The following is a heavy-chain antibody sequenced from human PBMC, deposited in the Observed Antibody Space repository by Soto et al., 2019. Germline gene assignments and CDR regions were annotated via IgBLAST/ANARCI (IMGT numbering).Heavy chain of an antibody. V-gene: IGHV4-61*01. CDR1: GGSVSSGSYY. CDR3: ARMVTDLFYYYYGMDV. CDR2: IYYSGST. J-gene: IGHJ6*02. Sequence: SETLSLTCTVSGGSVSSGSYYWSWIRQPPGKGLEWIGYIYYSGSTNYNPSLKSRVTISVDTSKNQFSLKLSSVTAADTAVYYCARMVTDLFYYYYGMDVWGQGTTVTVSS. D-gene: IGHD2-21*02.